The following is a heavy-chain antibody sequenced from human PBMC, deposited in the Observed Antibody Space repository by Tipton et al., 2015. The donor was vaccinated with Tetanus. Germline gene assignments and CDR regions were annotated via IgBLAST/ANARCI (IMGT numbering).Heavy chain of an antibody. D-gene: IGHD6-19*01. CDR3: ARAQVVAGTGGFDP. CDR1: RFTFSSYS. CDR2: ISSSSSFI. J-gene: IGHJ5*02. V-gene: IGHV3-21*01. Sequence: SLRLSCAASRFTFSSYSMNWVRQAPGRGLEWVSSISSSSSFIYYADSLKGRFTISRDNAKNSLYLLMNSLRAEDTAVYYCARAQVVAGTGGFDPWGQGTPVTVSS.